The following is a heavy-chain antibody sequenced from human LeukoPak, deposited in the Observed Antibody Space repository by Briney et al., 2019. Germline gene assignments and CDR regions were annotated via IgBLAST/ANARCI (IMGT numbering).Heavy chain of an antibody. J-gene: IGHJ4*02. CDR1: GFTFSNYW. D-gene: IGHD3-16*01. CDR3: VRDLILVWTPGDDFDH. Sequence: GGSLRLTCAASGFTFSNYWMHWVRQAPGKGLEWVSRINERATIISYADSVKGRFTISRENARNTLYLQMNSLTAEDTAVYYCVRDLILVWTPGDDFDHWGQGTLVTVPS. V-gene: IGHV3-74*01. CDR2: INERATII.